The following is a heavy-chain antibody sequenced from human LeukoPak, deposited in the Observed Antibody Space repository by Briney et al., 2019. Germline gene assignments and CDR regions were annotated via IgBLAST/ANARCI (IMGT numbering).Heavy chain of an antibody. V-gene: IGHV3-66*03. CDR1: GFTVSSNY. CDR2: IYISGST. Sequence: GGSLRLSCAASGFTVSSNYMIWVRQAPGKGLEWVSVIYISGSTYYADSVKGRFTISRDNSKNTLYLQMNSLRAEDTAVYYCAREVPAASYYYYYYMDVWGKGTTVTVSS. CDR3: AREVPAASYYYYYYMDV. J-gene: IGHJ6*03. D-gene: IGHD2-2*01.